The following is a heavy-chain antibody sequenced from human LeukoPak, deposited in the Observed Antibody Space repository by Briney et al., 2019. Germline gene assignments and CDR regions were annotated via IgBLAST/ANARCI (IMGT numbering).Heavy chain of an antibody. J-gene: IGHJ5*02. CDR3: ARFGSGWYTSWFDP. V-gene: IGHV1-2*02. CDR1: GYTFTGYY. Sequence: ASVKVSCKASGYTFTGYYMHWVRQAPGQGLEWMGWINPNSGGTNYAQKFQGRVTMTRDTSISTAYMELSRLRSDDTAVYYCARFGSGWYTSWFDPWGQGTLVTVSS. D-gene: IGHD6-19*01. CDR2: INPNSGGT.